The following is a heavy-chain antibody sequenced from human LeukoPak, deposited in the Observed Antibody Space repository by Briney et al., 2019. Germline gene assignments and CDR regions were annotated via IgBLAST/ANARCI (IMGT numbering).Heavy chain of an antibody. Sequence: GGSLRLSCAASGFTFSSYSMNWVRQAPEKGLEWVSSITSSSSYIYYVDSVKGRFTISRDNSKKSLYLQMNSLRAEDTAVYYCARGPPHIVASRGGGYDNWGQGTLVTVSS. D-gene: IGHD5-12*01. CDR2: ITSSSSYI. CDR1: GFTFSSYS. CDR3: ARGPPHIVASRGGGYDN. J-gene: IGHJ4*02. V-gene: IGHV3-21*01.